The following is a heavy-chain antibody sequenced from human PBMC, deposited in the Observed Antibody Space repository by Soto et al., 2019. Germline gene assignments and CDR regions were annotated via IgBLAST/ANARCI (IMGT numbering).Heavy chain of an antibody. V-gene: IGHV1-3*01. D-gene: IGHD6-13*01. CDR1: GYTFTSYV. CDR3: VRRHVSATGIDWFYP. Sequence: ASVKVSCKASGYTFTSYVIHWVRQASGQRLEWMGWINAANGDTKYSPKFQGRVTITRDTSASTAYMELSSLRSEDTAVYYCVRRHVSATGIDWFYPWGQGTLVTVSS. CDR2: INAANGDT. J-gene: IGHJ5*02.